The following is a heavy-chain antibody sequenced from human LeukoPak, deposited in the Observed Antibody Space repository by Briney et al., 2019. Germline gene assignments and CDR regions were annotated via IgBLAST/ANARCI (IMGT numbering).Heavy chain of an antibody. CDR1: GGSISTSNYY. J-gene: IGHJ4*02. CDR3: ARGRYSYGYWYFDY. D-gene: IGHD5-18*01. V-gene: IGHV4-61*05. CDR2: IYYSGST. Sequence: SETLSLTCTVSGGSISTSNYYWGWIRQPPGKGLEWIGYIYYSGSTNYNPSLRSRVTISVDTSKNQFSLKLSSVTAADTAVYYCARGRYSYGYWYFDYWGQGTLVTVSS.